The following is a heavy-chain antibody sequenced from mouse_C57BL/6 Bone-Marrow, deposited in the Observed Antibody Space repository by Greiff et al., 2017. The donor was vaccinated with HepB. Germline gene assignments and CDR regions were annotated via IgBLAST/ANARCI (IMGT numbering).Heavy chain of an antibody. J-gene: IGHJ1*03. CDR3: ARGNYYGSSPVLDV. D-gene: IGHD1-1*01. CDR1: GYTFTSYW. V-gene: IGHV1-69*01. Sequence: QVQLQQPGAELVMPGASVKLSCKASGYTFTSYWMHWVKQRPGQGLEWIGEIDPSDSYTNYNQKFKGKSTLTVDKSSSTAYMQRSSLTSEDSAVYYCARGNYYGSSPVLDVWGTGTTVTVSS. CDR2: IDPSDSYT.